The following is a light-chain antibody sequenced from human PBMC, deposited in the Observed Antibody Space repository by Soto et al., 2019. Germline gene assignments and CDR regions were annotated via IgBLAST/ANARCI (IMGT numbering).Light chain of an antibody. J-gene: IGLJ2*01. Sequence: QSALTQPPSVSGAPGQRVTISCTGSSSNIGAGFDVRWYQQLPGTAPKLLIYGNSNRPSGVPDRFSDSKSGTSASLAITGLQAEDEADYYCQSYDSSLSGVVFGGGTKLTVL. CDR2: GNS. CDR1: SSNIGAGFD. CDR3: QSYDSSLSGVV. V-gene: IGLV1-40*01.